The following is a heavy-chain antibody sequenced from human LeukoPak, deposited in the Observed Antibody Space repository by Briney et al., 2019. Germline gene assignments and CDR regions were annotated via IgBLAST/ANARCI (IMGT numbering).Heavy chain of an antibody. CDR1: GFTFSSYA. CDR2: ISYDGNNK. D-gene: IGHD3-22*01. Sequence: GGSLRLSCAASGFTFSSYAMHWVRQAPGKGLEWVAVISYDGNNKYYADSVKGRFTISRDNSKNTLYLQMNSLRAEDTAVYYCARDPSGDSSGYYLDYWGQGTLVTVSS. CDR3: ARDPSGDSSGYYLDY. V-gene: IGHV3-30*04. J-gene: IGHJ4*02.